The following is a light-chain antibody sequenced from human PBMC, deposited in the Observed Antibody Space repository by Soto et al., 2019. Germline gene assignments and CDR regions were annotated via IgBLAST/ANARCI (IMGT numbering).Light chain of an antibody. Sequence: MTQSTSSLSASVGDRVTITCRASQSISNYLNWYQQKPGQAPRLLIYGASTRATGIPARFSGSGSGTEFTLTISSLQSEDFAVYYCQQYNNWPPLTFGGGTKVEIK. V-gene: IGKV3D-15*01. CDR3: QQYNNWPPLT. CDR2: GAS. CDR1: QSISNY. J-gene: IGKJ4*01.